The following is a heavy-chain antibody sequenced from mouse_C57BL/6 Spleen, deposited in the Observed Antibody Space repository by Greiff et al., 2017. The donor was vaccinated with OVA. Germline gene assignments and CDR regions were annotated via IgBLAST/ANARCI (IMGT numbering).Heavy chain of an antibody. CDR3: ARDHDPYYFDY. CDR2: ISYDGSN. V-gene: IGHV3-6*01. D-gene: IGHD2-12*01. Sequence: EVKLQESGPGLVKPSQSLSLTCSVTGYSITSGYYWNWIRQFPGNKLEWMGYISYDGSNNYNPSLKNRISITRDTSKNQFFLKLNSVTTEDTATYYCARDHDPYYFDYWGQGTTLTVSS. CDR1: GYSITSGYY. J-gene: IGHJ2*01.